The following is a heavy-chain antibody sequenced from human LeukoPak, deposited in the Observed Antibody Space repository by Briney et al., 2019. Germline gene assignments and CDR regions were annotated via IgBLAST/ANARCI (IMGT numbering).Heavy chain of an antibody. J-gene: IGHJ4*02. CDR1: GGSISSSTYY. V-gene: IGHV4-39*01. CDR2: IYYSGST. CDR3: TRHRSGSRDYYFDY. Sequence: SETLSLTXTVSGGSISSSTYYWGCIRQPPGKGLEWIGSIYYSGSTYYNPSLKSRVTISVDTSKNHSSLKLSSVTAADTAVYYCTRHRSGSRDYYFDYWGQGTLVTVSS. D-gene: IGHD2-15*01.